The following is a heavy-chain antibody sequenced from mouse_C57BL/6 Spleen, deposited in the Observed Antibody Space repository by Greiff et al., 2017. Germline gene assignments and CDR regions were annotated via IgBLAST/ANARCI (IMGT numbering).Heavy chain of an antibody. CDR3: ARDKYGSPTGAMDY. V-gene: IGHV5-4*01. J-gene: IGHJ4*01. Sequence: EVKLMESGGGLVKPGGSLKLSCAASGFTFSSYAMSWVRQTPEKRLEWVATISDGGSYTYYPDNVKGRFTISRDNAKNNLYLQMSHLKSEDTAMYYCARDKYGSPTGAMDYWGQGTSVTVSS. CDR2: ISDGGSYT. D-gene: IGHD1-1*01. CDR1: GFTFSSYA.